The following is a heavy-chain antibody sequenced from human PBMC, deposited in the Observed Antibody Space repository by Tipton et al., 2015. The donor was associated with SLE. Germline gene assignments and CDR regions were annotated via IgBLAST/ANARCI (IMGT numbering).Heavy chain of an antibody. CDR3: AREGIYGDSARSYFDY. J-gene: IGHJ4*02. CDR1: GGSISSGGYY. CDR2: IYYSGTT. D-gene: IGHD4-17*01. Sequence: GSLRLSCTVSGGSISSGGYYWSWIRQHPGKGLEWIGYIYYSGTTNFNPSLKTRVTMSVDTSKNQFSLKLSSVTAADTAVYYCAREGIYGDSARSYFDYWGQGILVTVSS. V-gene: IGHV4-61*08.